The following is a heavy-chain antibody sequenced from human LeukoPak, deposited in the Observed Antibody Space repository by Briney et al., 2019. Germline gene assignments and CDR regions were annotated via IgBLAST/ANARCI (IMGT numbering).Heavy chain of an antibody. D-gene: IGHD1-20*01. Sequence: PGGSLRLSCAASGFTSSSYAMNWVRQAPGKGLEWVSTISGSGGTTYYANSVKGRFTISRDNSKSTLYLQMNSLRAEDTAVYYCAKALPGYNWNPHFDYWGQGTLVTVSS. CDR1: GFTSSSYA. CDR2: ISGSGGTT. CDR3: AKALPGYNWNPHFDY. V-gene: IGHV3-23*01. J-gene: IGHJ4*02.